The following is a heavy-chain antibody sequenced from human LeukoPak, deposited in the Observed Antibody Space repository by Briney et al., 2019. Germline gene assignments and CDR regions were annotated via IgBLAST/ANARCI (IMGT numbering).Heavy chain of an antibody. CDR2: IYSGGST. CDR3: ARALPRLGYFDY. J-gene: IGHJ4*02. Sequence: GGSLRLSCAASGFTVSSNYMSWVRQAPGKGLEWVSVIYSGGSTYYADSVKGRFTISRDNSKNTLYLQMNSLRAEDTAVYYCARALPRLGYFDYWGQGTLVTVSS. D-gene: IGHD3-16*01. V-gene: IGHV3-66*01. CDR1: GFTVSSNY.